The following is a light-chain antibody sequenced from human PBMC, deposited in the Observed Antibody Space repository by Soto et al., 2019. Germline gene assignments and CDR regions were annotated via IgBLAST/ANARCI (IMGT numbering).Light chain of an antibody. CDR3: TSYTASSTLV. J-gene: IGLJ3*02. V-gene: IGLV2-14*01. CDR1: SSDIGNYNF. Sequence: QSVLTQPASVSGSPGQSITISCTGTSSDIGNYNFVSWHQHHPGKAPKLIIYEVSNRPSGGSNRFSGSKSGNTASLTISGLQAEDEGIYYCTSYTASSTLVFGGGTKLTVL. CDR2: EVS.